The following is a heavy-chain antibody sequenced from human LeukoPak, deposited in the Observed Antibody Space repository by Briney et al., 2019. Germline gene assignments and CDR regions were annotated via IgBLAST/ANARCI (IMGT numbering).Heavy chain of an antibody. J-gene: IGHJ4*02. CDR3: ARGVGSSSWYLKAYFDY. CDR1: GDSISSGDYY. V-gene: IGHV4-61*02. Sequence: SETLSLTCTVSGDSISSGDYYWSWIRQPAGKGLEWIGRISSSGSTNYNPSLKSRVTISVDTSKNQFSLKLSSVTAADTAVYYCARGVGSSSWYLKAYFDYWGQGTLVTVSS. D-gene: IGHD6-13*01. CDR2: ISSSGST.